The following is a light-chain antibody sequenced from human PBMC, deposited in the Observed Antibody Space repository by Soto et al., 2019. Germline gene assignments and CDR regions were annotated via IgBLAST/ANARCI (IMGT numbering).Light chain of an antibody. V-gene: IGKV1-5*01. Sequence: DIQLTQSPSTLSASIGDRVVITCRASQTIDRWLAWYQQRPGLAPRLLIYDASTLESGVPSRVSGSGSETEFTLTISSLRPDDFATYHCQQYEGNPTFGQGTTVEVK. J-gene: IGKJ1*01. CDR2: DAS. CDR3: QQYEGNPT. CDR1: QTIDRW.